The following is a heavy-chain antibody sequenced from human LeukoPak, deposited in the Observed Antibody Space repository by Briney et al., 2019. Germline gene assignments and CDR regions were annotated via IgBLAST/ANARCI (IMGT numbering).Heavy chain of an antibody. Sequence: PGGSLRLSCAASGFTFSDYYMSWIRQAPGKGLEWVSYISSSGSTIYYADSVKGRFTISRDNAKNSLYLQMNSLRAEDTAVYYCARAPYDSSGHYYSGSFDYWGQGTLVAVSS. CDR1: GFTFSDYY. V-gene: IGHV3-11*01. D-gene: IGHD3-22*01. J-gene: IGHJ4*02. CDR3: ARAPYDSSGHYYSGSFDY. CDR2: ISSSGSTI.